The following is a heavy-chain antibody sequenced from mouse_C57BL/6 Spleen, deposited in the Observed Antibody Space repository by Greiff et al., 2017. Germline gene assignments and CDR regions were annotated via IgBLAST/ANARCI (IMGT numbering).Heavy chain of an antibody. Sequence: EVQLQQPGPGLVKPSQSLSLTCSVTGYSITSGYYWNWIRQFPGNKLEWMGYLRYDGSNNYNQSLKNRISITRDTSKNQFFLKLNSVTTKDTATYYCARDKEYSYYFDYWGQGTTLTVSS. CDR2: LRYDGSN. CDR1: GYSITSGYY. J-gene: IGHJ2*01. CDR3: ARDKEYSYYFDY. D-gene: IGHD2-10*02. V-gene: IGHV3-6*01.